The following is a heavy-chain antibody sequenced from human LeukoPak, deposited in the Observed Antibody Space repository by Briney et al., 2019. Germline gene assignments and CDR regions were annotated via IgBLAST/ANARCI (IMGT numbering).Heavy chain of an antibody. J-gene: IGHJ4*02. V-gene: IGHV1-2*02. CDR2: INPNSGGT. D-gene: IGHD5-24*01. CDR3: ARASDGYLIDY. Sequence: GASVKVSCKACGYTFTGYYMHWVRQAPGQGLEWMGWINPNSGGTNYAQKSQGRVTMTRDTSISTAYMELSRLRSDDTAVYYCARASDGYLIDYWGQGTLVTVSS. CDR1: GYTFTGYY.